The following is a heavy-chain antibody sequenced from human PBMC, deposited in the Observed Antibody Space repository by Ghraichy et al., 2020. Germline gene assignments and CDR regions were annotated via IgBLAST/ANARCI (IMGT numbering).Heavy chain of an antibody. Sequence: GGSLRLSCAASGFTFSTYNMNWVRQAPGKGLEWVSSITSGRGYTYYADSVKGRFTISRDNSKNTLYLQMNSLRAEDTAVYYCAKARGAYYFDYWGQGTLVTVSS. CDR1: GFTFSTYN. J-gene: IGHJ4*02. CDR3: AKARGAYYFDY. CDR2: ITSGRGYT. V-gene: IGHV3-21*04. D-gene: IGHD3-10*01.